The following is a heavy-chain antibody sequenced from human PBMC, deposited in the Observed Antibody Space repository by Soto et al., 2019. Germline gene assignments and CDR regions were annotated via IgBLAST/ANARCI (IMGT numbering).Heavy chain of an antibody. Sequence: EVQLLESGGGLVQPGGSLRLSCAASGFTFSSYAMSWVRQAPGKGLEWVSAISGSGGSTYYADSVKGRFTISRDKAKNTLYLQINSLRSEDTAVYYCAKDGRATHMVYYYYGMDVWCQGPTVSASS. V-gene: IGHV3-23*01. J-gene: IGHJ6*02. CDR1: GFTFSSYA. D-gene: IGHD3-10*01. CDR2: ISGSGGST. CDR3: AKDGRATHMVYYYYGMDV.